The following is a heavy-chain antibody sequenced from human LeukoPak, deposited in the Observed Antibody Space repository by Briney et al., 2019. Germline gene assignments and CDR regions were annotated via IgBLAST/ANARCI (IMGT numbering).Heavy chain of an antibody. CDR1: GGSFSGYY. D-gene: IGHD4-17*01. Sequence: SETLSLTCAVYGGSFSGYYWSWIRQPPGKGLEWIGEINHSGSTNYNPSLKGRVTISVDTSKNQFSLKLSSVTAADTAVYYCARHTYGDYGLVVWGQGTMVTVSS. CDR3: ARHTYGDYGLVV. J-gene: IGHJ3*01. V-gene: IGHV4-34*01. CDR2: INHSGST.